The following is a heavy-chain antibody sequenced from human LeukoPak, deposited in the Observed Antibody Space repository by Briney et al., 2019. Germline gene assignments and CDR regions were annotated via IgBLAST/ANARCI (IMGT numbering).Heavy chain of an antibody. V-gene: IGHV3-64*01. CDR2: ISSTGGSP. J-gene: IGHJ5*02. CDR1: GFTFSSYA. CDR3: ARRHAHGDFVGNWCDP. Sequence: GGSLRLSCAASGFTFSSYAMHWVRQAPGKGLAYVSAISSTGGSPHYANSQMGRFTSSRDNSKTALFLQMGSLSAADMAVYYCARRHAHGDFVGNWCDPWGKGTLVTVSS. D-gene: IGHD4-17*01.